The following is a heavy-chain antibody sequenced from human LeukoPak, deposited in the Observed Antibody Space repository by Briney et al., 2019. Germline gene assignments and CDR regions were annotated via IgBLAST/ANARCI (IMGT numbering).Heavy chain of an antibody. Sequence: GGSLRLSCAASGFTFSTYHMHWVRQAPGKGLEWVTLISKDGSSEYYADSVKGRFTISRDNSKNTLYLQVNSLRVEDMAVYYCARAYSSGWFNSWGQGTLVTVSS. CDR1: GFTFSTYH. CDR3: ARAYSSGWFNS. J-gene: IGHJ5*01. D-gene: IGHD6-19*01. CDR2: ISKDGSSE. V-gene: IGHV3-30-3*01.